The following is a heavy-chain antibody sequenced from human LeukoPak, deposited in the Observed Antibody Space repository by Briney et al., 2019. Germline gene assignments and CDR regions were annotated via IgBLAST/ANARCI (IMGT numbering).Heavy chain of an antibody. V-gene: IGHV3-49*03. CDR3: TRPPYFTYYYDSSGGGRAFDI. CDR2: IRSKAYGGTT. J-gene: IGHJ3*02. CDR1: GIPFGDYA. Sequence: GSLRLPFTASGIPFGDYAMSWFRQAPGKGLGWGGFIRSKAYGGTTEYAASVKGRFTISRDDSKSIAYLQMNSLKTEDTAVYYCTRPPYFTYYYDSSGGGRAFDIWGQGTMVTVSS. D-gene: IGHD3-22*01.